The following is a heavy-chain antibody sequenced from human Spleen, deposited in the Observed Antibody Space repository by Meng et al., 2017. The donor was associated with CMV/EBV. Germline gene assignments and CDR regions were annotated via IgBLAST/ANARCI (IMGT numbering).Heavy chain of an antibody. V-gene: IGHV4-59*01. CDR3: AKTTRRFGLDV. CDR2: IYYSGSI. J-gene: IGHJ6*02. D-gene: IGHD1-1*01. CDR1: GDSISSYY. Sequence: SETLSLTCTVSGDSISSYYWSWIRQPPGKRLEWIGYIYYSGSINYNPSLRSRVTISVDTSKNQFSLKLSSVTPADTAVYYCAKTTRRFGLDVWGQGTTVTVSS.